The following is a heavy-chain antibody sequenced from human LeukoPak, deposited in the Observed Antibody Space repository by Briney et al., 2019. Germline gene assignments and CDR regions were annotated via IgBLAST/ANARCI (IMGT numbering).Heavy chain of an antibody. J-gene: IGHJ4*02. D-gene: IGHD2-2*02. CDR1: GGSFSGYY. V-gene: IGHV4-34*01. Sequence: PSETLSLTCAVYGGSFSGYYWSWIRQPPGKGLEWIGEINHSGSTNYNPSLKSRVTISVDTSKNQFSLKLSSVTAADTAVYYCAAVPAAIRGEYYFDYWGQGTLVTVSS. CDR2: INHSGST. CDR3: AAVPAAIRGEYYFDY.